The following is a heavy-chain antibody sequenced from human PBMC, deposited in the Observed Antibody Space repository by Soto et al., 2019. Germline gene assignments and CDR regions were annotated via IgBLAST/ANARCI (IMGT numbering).Heavy chain of an antibody. J-gene: IGHJ4*02. Sequence: PSETLSLTCAVYGGSFSGYYWTWIRQPPVTGLEFIGEINQRLSTNYNPSVKSRLTRSVDTSKNEFSLKLTSVTAAGTAVYYCSRHKITGLFDYWGQGNLVTAS. V-gene: IGHV4-34*01. CDR2: INQRLST. CDR1: GGSFSGYY. CDR3: SRHKITGLFDY. D-gene: IGHD2-8*02.